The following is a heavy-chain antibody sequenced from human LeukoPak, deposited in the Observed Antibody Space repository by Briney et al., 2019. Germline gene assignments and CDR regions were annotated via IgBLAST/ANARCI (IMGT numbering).Heavy chain of an antibody. J-gene: IGHJ3*02. CDR2: INPNSGGT. Sequence: ASVKVSCKASGYTFTGYYMHWVRQAPGQGLEWMGWINPNSGGTNYAQKFQGRVTMTRDTSISTAYMELSRLRSDDTAVYYCARSNDYGDYGRGGNDAFDIWGQGTMVTVSS. CDR1: GYTFTGYY. V-gene: IGHV1-2*02. CDR3: ARSNDYGDYGRGGNDAFDI. D-gene: IGHD4-17*01.